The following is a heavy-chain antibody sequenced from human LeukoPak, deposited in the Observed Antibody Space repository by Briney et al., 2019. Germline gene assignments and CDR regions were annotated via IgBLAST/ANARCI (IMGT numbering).Heavy chain of an antibody. V-gene: IGHV3-74*01. D-gene: IGHD2-15*01. CDR1: GFTFSSYW. Sequence: GGSLGLSCAASGFTFSSYWMHWVRQAPGKGLVWVSRINSDGSSTSYADSVKGRFTISRDNAKNTLYLQMNSLRAEDTAVYYCARTYCSGGSCYWGAFDIWGQGTMVTVSS. CDR2: INSDGSST. J-gene: IGHJ3*02. CDR3: ARTYCSGGSCYWGAFDI.